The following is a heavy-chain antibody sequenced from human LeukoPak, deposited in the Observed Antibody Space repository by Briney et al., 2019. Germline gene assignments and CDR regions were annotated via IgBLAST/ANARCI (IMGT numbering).Heavy chain of an antibody. D-gene: IGHD3-10*01. CDR1: GFTVTDNY. CDR2: IYGGGDT. J-gene: IGHJ4*02. CDR3: AKDHYGSGSYVDY. V-gene: IGHV3-53*05. Sequence: GGSLRLSCAASGFTVTDNYMNWVRQSSGKGLEWVSVIYGGGDTNYADSVKGRFIISRDTSKNTVYLQMNSLRAEDTAMYYCAKDHYGSGSYVDYWGQGTLVTVSS.